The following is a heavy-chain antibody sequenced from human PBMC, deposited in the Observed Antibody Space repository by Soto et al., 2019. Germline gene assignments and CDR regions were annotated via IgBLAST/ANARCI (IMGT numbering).Heavy chain of an antibody. V-gene: IGHV4-59*01. D-gene: IGHD3-22*01. Sequence: SETLSLTCTASGGSISSYYWSWIRQPPGKGLEWIGYIYYSGSTNYNPSLKSRVTISVDTSKNQFSLKLSSVTAADTAVYYCARVVRYYYDSSGYYPGLYNWFDPWGQGTLVTVSS. CDR1: GGSISSYY. CDR2: IYYSGST. CDR3: ARVVRYYYDSSGYYPGLYNWFDP. J-gene: IGHJ5*02.